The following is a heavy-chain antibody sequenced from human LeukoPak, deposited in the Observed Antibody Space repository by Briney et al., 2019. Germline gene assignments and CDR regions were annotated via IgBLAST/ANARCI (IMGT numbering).Heavy chain of an antibody. J-gene: IGHJ5*02. CDR3: ARDGRFPSYFDENWFDP. CDR2: ISAYNGNT. D-gene: IGHD3-9*01. V-gene: IGHV1-18*01. CDR1: GYTFTSYG. Sequence: GASVKVSCKASGYTFTSYGISWVRQAPGQGLEWMGWISAYNGNTNYAQKLQGRVTMTTDTSTSTAYLELSSLRSGDTAVYYCARDGRFPSYFDENWFDPWGQGTLVTVSS.